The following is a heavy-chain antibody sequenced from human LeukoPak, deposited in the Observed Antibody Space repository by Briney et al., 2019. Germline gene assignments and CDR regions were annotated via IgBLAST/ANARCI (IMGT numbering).Heavy chain of an antibody. CDR3: ARDQAYYYDSSGAFDY. V-gene: IGHV3-48*01. Sequence: PGGSLRLSCAASGFTFSSYSMNWVRQAPGKGLEWVSNISSSSSTIYYADSVKGRFTISRDNAKNSLYLQMNSLRAEDTAVYYCARDQAYYYDSSGAFDYWGQGTLVTVSS. J-gene: IGHJ4*02. CDR2: ISSSSSTI. D-gene: IGHD3-22*01. CDR1: GFTFSSYS.